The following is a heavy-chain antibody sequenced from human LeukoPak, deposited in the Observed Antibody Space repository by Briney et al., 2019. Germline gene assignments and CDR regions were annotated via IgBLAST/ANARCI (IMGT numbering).Heavy chain of an antibody. Sequence: ASVKVSCKASGYTFTSYDINWVRQATGQGLEWMGWMNPNSGNTGYAQKFQGRVTMTTDTSTSTAYMELRSLRSDDTAVYYCARTPEYSSYDYWGQGTLVTVSS. CDR1: GYTFTSYD. J-gene: IGHJ4*02. CDR3: ARTPEYSSYDY. CDR2: MNPNSGNT. D-gene: IGHD6-6*01. V-gene: IGHV1-8*02.